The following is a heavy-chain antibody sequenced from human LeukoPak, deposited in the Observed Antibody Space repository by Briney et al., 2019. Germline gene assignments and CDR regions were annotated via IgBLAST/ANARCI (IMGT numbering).Heavy chain of an antibody. CDR2: TYYRSKWSH. CDR3: ARGRSGYDYFDY. Sequence: SQTLSLTCAISGDSVSSNSAAWNWIRQFPSRGLEWLGRTYYRSKWSHDYAIPVKSRIIINPDTSENQFSLQLNSVTPGDTAVYYCARGRSGYDYFDYWGQGTVVTVSS. D-gene: IGHD5-12*01. J-gene: IGHJ4*02. CDR1: GDSVSSNSAA. V-gene: IGHV6-1*01.